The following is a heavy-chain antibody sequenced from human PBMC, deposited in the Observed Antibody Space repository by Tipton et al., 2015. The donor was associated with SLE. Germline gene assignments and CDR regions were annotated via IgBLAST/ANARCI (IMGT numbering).Heavy chain of an antibody. CDR1: GGAISSSGYY. V-gene: IGHV4-39*07. CDR2: AYYTGST. CDR3: AREGRYPYYYYYMDV. J-gene: IGHJ6*03. Sequence: TLSLTCSVSGGAISSSGYYWGWIRQPPSKELEWIGNAYYTGSTYYSPSLRSRVTISVDTSKNQFSLKLSSVTAADTAVYYCAREGRYPYYYYYMDVWGKGTTVTVSS. D-gene: IGHD2-2*01.